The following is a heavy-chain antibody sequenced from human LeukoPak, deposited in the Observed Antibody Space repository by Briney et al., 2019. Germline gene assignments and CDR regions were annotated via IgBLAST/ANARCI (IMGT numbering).Heavy chain of an antibody. CDR2: IDPKSGGT. D-gene: IGHD3-3*01. Sequence: ASVTVSCKASGYTLTDYYIHWVRQAPGQGLEWMGWIDPKSGGTRYAQKFQGRVTMTRDTSISTAYMELSRLSSDDTAVFYCTRLFLERSQNHDYWGQGTLVTVSS. J-gene: IGHJ4*02. CDR1: GYTLTDYY. V-gene: IGHV1-2*02. CDR3: TRLFLERSQNHDY.